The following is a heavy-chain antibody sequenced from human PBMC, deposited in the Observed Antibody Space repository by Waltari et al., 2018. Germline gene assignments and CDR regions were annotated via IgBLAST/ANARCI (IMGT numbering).Heavy chain of an antibody. CDR3: AHSTAYDYVWGSYRYTLFDY. D-gene: IGHD3-16*02. J-gene: IGHJ4*02. CDR1: GFSLSTSGVG. Sequence: QITLKESDPTLVKPTQTLTLSCTFSGFSLSTSGVGVGWIRQPPGKALEWLALIYWDDDKRYSPSLKSRLTITKDTSKNQVVLTMTNMDPVDTATYYCAHSTAYDYVWGSYRYTLFDYWGQGTLVTVSS. V-gene: IGHV2-5*02. CDR2: IYWDDDK.